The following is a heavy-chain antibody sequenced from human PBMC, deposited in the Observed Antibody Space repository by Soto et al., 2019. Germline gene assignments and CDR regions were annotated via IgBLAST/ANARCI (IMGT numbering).Heavy chain of an antibody. Sequence: SETLSLTCAVYGGSFSGYYWSWIRQPPGKGLEWIGEINHSGSTNYNPSLKSRVTISVDTSKNQFSLKLSSVTAADTAVYYCAREEATAGAWFDPWGQGTLVTVS. D-gene: IGHD4-4*01. J-gene: IGHJ5*02. CDR2: INHSGST. CDR3: AREEATAGAWFDP. CDR1: GGSFSGYY. V-gene: IGHV4-34*01.